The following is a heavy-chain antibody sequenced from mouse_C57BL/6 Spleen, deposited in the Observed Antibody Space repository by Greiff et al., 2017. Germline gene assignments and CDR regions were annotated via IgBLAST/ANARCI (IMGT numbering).Heavy chain of an antibody. V-gene: IGHV3-6*01. CDR3: AAYYYAMGY. CDR1: GYSITSCYY. CDR2: ISYDGST. Sequence: VQLQESGPGLVKPSPSLSLSCSVTGYSITSCYYWNWIRQRPGNKLEWMGYISYDGSTNYNPSLKNRISITRDTSKNQSFLKLNSVTTEDTATYYCAAYYYAMGYWGQGTSVTVSS. J-gene: IGHJ4*01.